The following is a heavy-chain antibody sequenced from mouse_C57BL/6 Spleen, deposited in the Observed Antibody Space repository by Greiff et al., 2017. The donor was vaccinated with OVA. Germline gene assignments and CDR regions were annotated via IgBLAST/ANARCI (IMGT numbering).Heavy chain of an antibody. D-gene: IGHD1-1*01. J-gene: IGHJ4*01. CDR1: GYTFTSYW. Sequence: SGTVLARPGASVKMSCKTSGYTFTSYWMHWVKQRPGQGLEWIGAIYPGNSDTSYNQKFKGKAKLTAVTSASTAYMELSSLTNEDSAVYYCTSPPTVVATDYAMDYWGQGTSVTVSS. CDR2: IYPGNSDT. V-gene: IGHV1-5*01. CDR3: TSPPTVVATDYAMDY.